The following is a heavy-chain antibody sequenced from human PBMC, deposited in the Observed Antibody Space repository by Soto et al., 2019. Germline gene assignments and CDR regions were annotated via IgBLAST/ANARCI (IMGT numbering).Heavy chain of an antibody. Sequence: EVQLVESGGGLVKPGGSLRLSCAASGFNFTYAWMNCVRQAPGKGLEWVGRIKDKTDGGTADYAAPVKGRFAISRDDSKTPLYLQMNCLKIADTAVYYSPAGMPVEYWGLGTLVTVSS. D-gene: IGHD2-2*01. V-gene: IGHV3-15*07. CDR2: IKDKTDGGTA. CDR3: PAGMPVEY. CDR1: GFNFTYAW. J-gene: IGHJ4*02.